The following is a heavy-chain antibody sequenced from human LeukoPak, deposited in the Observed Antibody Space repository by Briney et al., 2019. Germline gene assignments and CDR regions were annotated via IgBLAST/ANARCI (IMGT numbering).Heavy chain of an antibody. D-gene: IGHD6-19*01. J-gene: IGHJ5*02. CDR1: GGSFSGYY. Sequence: PSETLSLTCAVYGGSFSGYYWSWIRQPPGKGLEWIGEINHSGSTNYNPSLKSRVTISVDTSKNQFSLKLSSVTAADTAVYYCARELYVAVAGTAPNWFDPWGQGTLVTVS. CDR2: INHSGST. CDR3: ARELYVAVAGTAPNWFDP. V-gene: IGHV4-34*01.